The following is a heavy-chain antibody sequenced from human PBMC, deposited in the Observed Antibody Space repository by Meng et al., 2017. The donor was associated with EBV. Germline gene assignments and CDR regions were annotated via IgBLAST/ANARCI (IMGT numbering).Heavy chain of an antibody. CDR2: LIPMSGAP. CDR1: GGTFRSDA. Sequence: QVQLQQSGAEVKKPGSSVKVSCRTSGGTFRSDAVSWVRQAPGQGLEWMGGLIPMSGAPHYAQKFQDGVTIIADESTSTHSMELNNLRFEDTAMYYCASESGRGFTPDYWGQGTLVTVSS. D-gene: IGHD3-10*01. CDR3: ASESGRGFTPDY. V-gene: IGHV1-69*01. J-gene: IGHJ4*02.